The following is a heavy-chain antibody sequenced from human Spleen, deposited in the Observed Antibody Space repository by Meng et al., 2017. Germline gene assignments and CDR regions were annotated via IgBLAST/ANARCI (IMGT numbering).Heavy chain of an antibody. CDR3: ARDHQWLATTVDY. CDR1: GFTFSNHY. CDR2: IKQDGSWR. J-gene: IGHJ4*02. D-gene: IGHD6-19*01. V-gene: IGHV3-7*03. Sequence: GESLKISCAASGFTFSNHYMTWVRQAPGKGLEWVGHIKQDGSWRYYVDSVKGRFTISRDNAKNSLYLQMNSLRAEDTAVYYCARDHQWLATTVDYWGQGTLVIVSS.